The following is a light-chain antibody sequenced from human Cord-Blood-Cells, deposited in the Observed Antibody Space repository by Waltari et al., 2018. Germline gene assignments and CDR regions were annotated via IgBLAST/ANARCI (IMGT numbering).Light chain of an antibody. Sequence: SSELTQDPAVSLALAQTVTLTCQGGSLRGHSAIGYQQKPGQPPVLVIYGKNNRPSGIPDRFSGSSSGNTASLTITGAQAEDEADYYCNSRDSSGNHVVFGGGTKLTVL. CDR3: NSRDSSGNHVV. V-gene: IGLV3-19*01. J-gene: IGLJ2*01. CDR2: GKN. CDR1: SLRGHS.